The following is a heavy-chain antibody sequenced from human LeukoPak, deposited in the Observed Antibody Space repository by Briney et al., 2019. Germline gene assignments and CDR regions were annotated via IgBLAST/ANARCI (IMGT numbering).Heavy chain of an antibody. Sequence: SETLSLTCTVSGGSISSYYWSWIRQPPGKGLEWIGYIYYSGSTNYNPSLKSRVTISVDTSKNQFALKLSSLTAADTAVYYCAREYSSSWEHHFDYWGQGTLVTVSS. CDR2: IYYSGST. J-gene: IGHJ4*02. CDR1: GGSISSYY. V-gene: IGHV4-59*01. CDR3: AREYSSSWEHHFDY. D-gene: IGHD6-13*01.